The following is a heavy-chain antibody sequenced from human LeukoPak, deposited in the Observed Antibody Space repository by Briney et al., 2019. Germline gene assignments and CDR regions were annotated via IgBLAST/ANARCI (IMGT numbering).Heavy chain of an antibody. Sequence: SGPALVKPTQTLTLTCTFSGFSLSTSGMCVSWIRQPPGKALEWLALIDWDDDKYYSTSLETRLTISKDTSKNQVVLTMTNMDPVDTATYYCARTVGCGWNDGGDWFDPWGQGTLVTVSS. CDR2: IDWDDDK. J-gene: IGHJ5*02. CDR1: GFSLSTSGMC. V-gene: IGHV2-70*01. CDR3: ARTVGCGWNDGGDWFDP. D-gene: IGHD1-1*01.